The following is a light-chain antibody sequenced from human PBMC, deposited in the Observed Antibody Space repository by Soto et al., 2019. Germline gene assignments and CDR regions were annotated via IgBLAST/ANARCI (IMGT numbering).Light chain of an antibody. V-gene: IGLV3-1*01. Sequence: SYELTQPPSVSVSPGQTASITCSGDKLGDKYACWYRQKPGQSPVLVIYQGSKRPSGIPERFSGSNSGNTATLTISGTQAMDEADYYCQAWDSSTVVFGGGTKLTVL. J-gene: IGLJ2*01. CDR2: QGS. CDR3: QAWDSSTVV. CDR1: KLGDKY.